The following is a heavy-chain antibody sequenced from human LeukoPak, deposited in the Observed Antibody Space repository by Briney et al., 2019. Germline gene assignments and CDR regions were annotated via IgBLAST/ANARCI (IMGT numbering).Heavy chain of an antibody. CDR2: IWYDGSNK. Sequence: GRSLRLSCAASGFTFSSYGMHWVRQAPGKGLEWVADIWYDGSNKYYADSVKGRFTISRDNSKNTLYLQMNSLRAEDTAVYYCARSRGYSGYDEGIDYWGQGTLVTVSS. D-gene: IGHD5-12*01. CDR1: GFTFSSYG. CDR3: ARSRGYSGYDEGIDY. V-gene: IGHV3-33*01. J-gene: IGHJ4*02.